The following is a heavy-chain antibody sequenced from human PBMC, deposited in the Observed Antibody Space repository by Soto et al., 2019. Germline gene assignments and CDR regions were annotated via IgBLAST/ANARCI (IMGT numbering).Heavy chain of an antibody. J-gene: IGHJ6*02. CDR2: ISYDGSNK. D-gene: IGHD4-4*01. V-gene: IGHV3-30-3*01. Sequence: GGSLRLSCAASGFSFCSYAMHWVRQAPGKGLEWVAVISYDGSNKYYADSVKGRFTISRDNSKNTLYLQMNSLRAEDTAVYYCAGDLTTVTTGYNYYYYYGMDVWGQGTTVTVSS. CDR3: AGDLTTVTTGYNYYYYYGMDV. CDR1: GFSFCSYA.